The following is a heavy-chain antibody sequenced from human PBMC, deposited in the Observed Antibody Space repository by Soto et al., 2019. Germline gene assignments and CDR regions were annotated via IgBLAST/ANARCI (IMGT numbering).Heavy chain of an antibody. CDR1: GGSISTSNW. Sequence: QVQLQESGPGLVKPSGTLSLTCAVSGGSISTSNWWSWVRQPPGKGLEWIGEVYRTGSTNYNPSLESRLTISVDKSKNQFSLKLTSVTAADTAVYYWARARATIAAAAIFDCWGQGTLVTVSS. CDR3: ARARATIAAAAIFDC. J-gene: IGHJ4*02. V-gene: IGHV4-4*02. CDR2: VYRTGST. D-gene: IGHD6-13*01.